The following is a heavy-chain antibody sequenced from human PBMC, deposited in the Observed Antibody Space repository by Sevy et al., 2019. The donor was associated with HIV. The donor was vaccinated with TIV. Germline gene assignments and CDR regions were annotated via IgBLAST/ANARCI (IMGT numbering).Heavy chain of an antibody. Sequence: GGSLRLSCAASGFTFSSYWMSWVRQAPGKGLEWVANIKQDGSEKYYVGSVKGRFTISRDNAKNTLYLQMNSLRAEDTAVYYCAREVRGVISYYFDYWGQGTLVTVSS. CDR3: AREVRGVISYYFDY. CDR1: GFTFSSYW. CDR2: IKQDGSEK. D-gene: IGHD3-10*01. J-gene: IGHJ4*02. V-gene: IGHV3-7*01.